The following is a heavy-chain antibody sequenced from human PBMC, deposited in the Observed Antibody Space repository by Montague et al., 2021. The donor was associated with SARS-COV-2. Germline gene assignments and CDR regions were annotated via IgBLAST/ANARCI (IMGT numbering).Heavy chain of an antibody. J-gene: IGHJ4*02. D-gene: IGHD5-12*01. V-gene: IGHV6-1*01. CDR1: GDSVSSNSAA. CDR2: TYYRSKWHN. Sequence: CAISGDSVSSNSAAWNWIRQSPSRGLEWLGRTYYRSKWHNDYAESVKSRITINPDTSKNQFSLQLKSVTPEDTAVYYCARGWVATIPHMDNWGQGSLVIVSS. CDR3: ARGWVATIPHMDN.